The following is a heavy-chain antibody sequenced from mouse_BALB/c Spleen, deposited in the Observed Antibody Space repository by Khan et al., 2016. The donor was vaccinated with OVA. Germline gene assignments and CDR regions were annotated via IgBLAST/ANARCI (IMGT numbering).Heavy chain of an antibody. D-gene: IGHD1-3*01. Sequence: EVQLQESGPGLVKPSPSLSLTCTVTGYSITSNYAWNWIRQFPYNLLEWMGYIRYRDSTSYNPSLKSRISITRDTSKNQFFLQLNSVTTEVTATYYCARGKCCGYAMDYWGQGTSVPVSA. J-gene: IGHJ4*01. CDR1: GYSITSNYA. CDR3: ARGKCCGYAMDY. V-gene: IGHV3-2*02. CDR2: IRYRDST.